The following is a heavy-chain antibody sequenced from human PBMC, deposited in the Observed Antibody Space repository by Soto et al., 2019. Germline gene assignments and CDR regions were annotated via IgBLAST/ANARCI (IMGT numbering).Heavy chain of an antibody. V-gene: IGHV3-74*01. Sequence: GGSLRLSCAASGFTFSSYWMHWVRQAPGKGLVWVSRINSDGSSTSYADSVKGRFTISRDNAKNTLYLQMNSLRAEDTAVYYCARERSSGWDAFDIWGQGTMVTVSS. CDR2: INSDGSST. J-gene: IGHJ3*02. CDR1: GFTFSSYW. D-gene: IGHD6-19*01. CDR3: ARERSSGWDAFDI.